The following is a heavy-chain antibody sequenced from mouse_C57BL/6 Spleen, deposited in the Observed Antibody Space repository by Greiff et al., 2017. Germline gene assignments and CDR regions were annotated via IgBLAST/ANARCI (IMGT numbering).Heavy chain of an antibody. CDR2: IYPGDGDT. Sequence: VKLQESGPELVKPGASVKISCKASGYAFSSSWMNWVKQRPGKGLEWIGRIYPGDGDTNYNGKFKGKATLTADKSSSTAYMQLSSLTSEDSAVYFCARGDCYFDFWGQGTTLTVSS. CDR3: ARGDCYFDF. D-gene: IGHD3-3*01. V-gene: IGHV1-82*01. CDR1: GYAFSSSW. J-gene: IGHJ2*01.